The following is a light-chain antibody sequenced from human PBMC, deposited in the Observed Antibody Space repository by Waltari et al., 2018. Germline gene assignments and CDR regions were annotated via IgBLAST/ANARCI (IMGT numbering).Light chain of an antibody. CDR2: DAS. CDR1: QYVSTS. Sequence: DIQMTQSPSSLSASVGDRVTITCRASQYVSTSLNWYHQKPGRAPKLLIYDASNLQSGVPSRFSGSGSGTDFTLTISSLQPEDFATFFCQQSHDFPYSFGQGTNLEIK. V-gene: IGKV1-39*01. CDR3: QQSHDFPYS. J-gene: IGKJ2*03.